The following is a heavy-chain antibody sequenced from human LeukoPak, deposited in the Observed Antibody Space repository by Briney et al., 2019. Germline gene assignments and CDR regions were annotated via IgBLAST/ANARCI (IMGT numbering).Heavy chain of an antibody. CDR1: GSTFSNYW. D-gene: IGHD2-21*02. CDR2: INQDGSET. CDR3: TRAHVTGVDAFDI. V-gene: IGHV3-7*01. J-gene: IGHJ3*02. Sequence: PGGSLRLSCAVSGSTFSNYWMTWVRQAPGKGLDWVANINQDGSETYYVDSVKGRFSISRDNAKNSLYLQMTSLRVEDTAVYYCTRAHVTGVDAFDIWGQGTMVIVSS.